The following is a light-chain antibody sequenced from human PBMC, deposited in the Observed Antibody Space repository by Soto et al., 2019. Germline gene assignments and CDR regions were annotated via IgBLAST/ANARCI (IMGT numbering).Light chain of an antibody. V-gene: IGKV3-11*01. Sequence: EIVLTQSPATLSLYPGERATLSCRASQSVSSYLAWYQQKPGQAPRLLIYDASTRATGIPARFSGSGSGTDFTLTISSRLPEYFAVYYWQQRSNWPPATVGQGTKVEIK. CDR3: QQRSNWPPAT. J-gene: IGKJ1*01. CDR1: QSVSSY. CDR2: DAS.